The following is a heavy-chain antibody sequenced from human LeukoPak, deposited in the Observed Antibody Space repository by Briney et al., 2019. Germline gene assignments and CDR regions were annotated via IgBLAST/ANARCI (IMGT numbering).Heavy chain of an antibody. CDR2: ISGSGGST. CDR1: GFTFSSYA. CDR3: LTRSLVAVSGNYYMDV. J-gene: IGHJ6*03. Sequence: GGSLRLSCAASGFTFSSYAMSWVRQAPGKGLEWVSAISGSGGSTYYADSVKGRFTISRDNSKNTLYLQMNSLRAEDTAVYYCLTRSLVAVSGNYYMDVWGKGTTVTVSS. V-gene: IGHV3-23*01. D-gene: IGHD6-19*01.